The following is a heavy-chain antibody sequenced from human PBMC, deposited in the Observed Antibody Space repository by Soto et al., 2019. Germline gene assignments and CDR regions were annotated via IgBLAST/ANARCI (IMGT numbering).Heavy chain of an antibody. CDR1: GYTLIELS. D-gene: IGHD6-19*01. J-gene: IGHJ3*02. Sequence: GASVKVSCKVSGYTLIELSMHWVRQAPGKGLEWMGGFDPEDGETIYAQKFQGRVTMTEDTSTDTAYMELSSLRSEDTAVYYCATWPPYSSGWYDAFDILGQGTMVTVSS. V-gene: IGHV1-24*01. CDR3: ATWPPYSSGWYDAFDI. CDR2: FDPEDGET.